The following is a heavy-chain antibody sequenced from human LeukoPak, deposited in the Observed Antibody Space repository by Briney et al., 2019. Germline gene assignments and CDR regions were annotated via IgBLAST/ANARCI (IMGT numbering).Heavy chain of an antibody. Sequence: SETLSLTWAVYGGSFSGYYWSWIRQPPGKGLEWIGEINHSGSTNYNPSLKSRVTISVDTSKNQFSLKLSSVTAADTAVYYCARPHYYDSSGYSNPYYYYGMDVWGQGTTVTVSS. J-gene: IGHJ6*02. V-gene: IGHV4-34*01. CDR2: INHSGST. CDR3: ARPHYYDSSGYSNPYYYYGMDV. CDR1: GGSFSGYY. D-gene: IGHD3-22*01.